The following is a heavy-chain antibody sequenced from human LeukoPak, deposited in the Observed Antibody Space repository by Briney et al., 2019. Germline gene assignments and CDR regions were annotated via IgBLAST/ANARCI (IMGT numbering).Heavy chain of an antibody. J-gene: IGHJ4*02. Sequence: GESLKISCKGSGYSFTSYWIGWVRQVPGRGLEWIGVIYPGDSDTRYSPSFQGQVSISADKSISTAYLQWSSLKASDTAIYYCARPRDGYNNYFDYWGQGTLVTVSS. CDR2: IYPGDSDT. CDR1: GYSFTSYW. D-gene: IGHD5-24*01. V-gene: IGHV5-51*01. CDR3: ARPRDGYNNYFDY.